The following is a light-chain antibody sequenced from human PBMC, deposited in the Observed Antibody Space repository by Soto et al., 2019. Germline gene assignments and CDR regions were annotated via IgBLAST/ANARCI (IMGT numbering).Light chain of an antibody. V-gene: IGLV2-8*01. CDR1: SSDVGGHNY. CDR2: EVS. Sequence: QSALTQSPSASGSPGQSVTISCTGSSSDVGGHNYVSWYQHHPGKAPKLIIYEVSKRPSGVPDRFSGSKSGNTASLTVSGLQAEDEAVYYCSSYTTTNTWVFGGGTKLTVL. CDR3: SSYTTTNTWV. J-gene: IGLJ3*02.